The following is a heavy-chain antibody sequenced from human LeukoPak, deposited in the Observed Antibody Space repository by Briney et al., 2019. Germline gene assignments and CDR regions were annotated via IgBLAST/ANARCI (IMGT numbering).Heavy chain of an antibody. J-gene: IGHJ5*02. D-gene: IGHD3-10*01. V-gene: IGHV1-8*01. Sequence: ASVKVSCKASGYTFTSYDINWVRQATGQGLEWMGWMNPNSGNTGYAQKFQGRVTMTRNTSISPAYMELSSLSTEDTAVYYCARRPPRYYSVNWFDPWGQGTLVTVSS. CDR3: ARRPPRYYSVNWFDP. CDR2: MNPNSGNT. CDR1: GYTFTSYD.